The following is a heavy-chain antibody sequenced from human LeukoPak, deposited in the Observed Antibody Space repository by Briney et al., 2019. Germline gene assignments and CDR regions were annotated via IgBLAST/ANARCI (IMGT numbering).Heavy chain of an antibody. CDR1: GGSISSGGYY. CDR3: ARSDYGEGYGMDV. D-gene: IGHD4-17*01. V-gene: IGHV4-31*03. J-gene: IGHJ6*02. Sequence: PSQTLSLTCTVSGGSISSGGYYWSWIRQHPGKGLEWIGYIYYSGSTYYNPSLKSRVTTSVDTSKNQFSLKLSSVTAADTAVYYCARSDYGEGYGMDVWGQGTTVTVSS. CDR2: IYYSGST.